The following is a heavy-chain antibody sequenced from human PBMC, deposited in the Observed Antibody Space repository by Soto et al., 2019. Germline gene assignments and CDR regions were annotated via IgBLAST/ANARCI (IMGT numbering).Heavy chain of an antibody. D-gene: IGHD3-10*01. Sequence: SETLSLTCTVSGGSISSYYWSWIRQPPGKGLEWIGYIYYSGSTNYNPSLKSRVTISVDTSKNQFSLKLSSVTAADTAVYYCARVHGSGSPTFDYWGQGTLVTVSS. CDR3: ARVHGSGSPTFDY. V-gene: IGHV4-59*01. CDR2: IYYSGST. J-gene: IGHJ4*02. CDR1: GGSISSYY.